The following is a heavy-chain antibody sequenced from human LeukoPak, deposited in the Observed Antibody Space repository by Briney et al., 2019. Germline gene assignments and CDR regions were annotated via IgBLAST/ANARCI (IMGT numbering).Heavy chain of an antibody. CDR2: ISAYNGNT. CDR3: ARAESAGIYYYYYVDV. CDR1: GYTFTSYG. D-gene: IGHD6-13*01. Sequence: ASVKVSCKASGYTFTSYGISWVRQAPGQGLEWMGWISAYNGNTNYAQKLQGRVTMTTDTSTSTAYMELRSLRSDDTAVYYCARAESAGIYYYYYVDVWGKGTTVTVSS. V-gene: IGHV1-18*01. J-gene: IGHJ6*03.